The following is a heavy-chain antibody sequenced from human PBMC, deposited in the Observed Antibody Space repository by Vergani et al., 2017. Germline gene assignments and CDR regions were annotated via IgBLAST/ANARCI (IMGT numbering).Heavy chain of an antibody. CDR3: VYRKNGGGTTGCFYPIYYYYYMDV. Sequence: QITLKESGPTLVKPTQTLTLTCTFSGFSINTRGVSVAWIRQPPGKALDWLALIYWNDDQHYSPSLNNRVTITKDTSKNQVVLTMTKMDYVDTGTYYCVYRKNGGGTTGCFYPIYYYYYMDVWGKGTTVTVSS. V-gene: IGHV2-5*04. CDR2: IYWNDDQ. CDR1: GFSINTRGVS. D-gene: IGHD1-7*01. J-gene: IGHJ6*03.